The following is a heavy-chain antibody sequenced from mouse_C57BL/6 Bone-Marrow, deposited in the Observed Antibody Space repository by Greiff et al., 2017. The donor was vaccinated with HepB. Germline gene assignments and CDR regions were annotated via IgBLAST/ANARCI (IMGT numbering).Heavy chain of an antibody. CDR1: GYTFTSYW. D-gene: IGHD2-3*01. J-gene: IGHJ3*01. Sequence: VQLQQPGAELVRPGSSVKLSCKASGYTFTSYWMHWVKQRPIQGLEWIGNIDPSDSETHYNQKFKDKATLTVDKSSSTAYMQLSSLTSEDSAVYYCARYEGWLLSFAYWGQGTLVTVSA. CDR3: ARYEGWLLSFAY. V-gene: IGHV1-52*01. CDR2: IDPSDSET.